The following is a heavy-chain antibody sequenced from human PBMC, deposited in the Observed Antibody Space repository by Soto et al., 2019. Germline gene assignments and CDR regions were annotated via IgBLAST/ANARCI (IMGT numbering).Heavy chain of an antibody. CDR2: MNPGKGNA. Sequence: GASVKVSCKASGYTFTSYEIEWRGQTPGPGVGWWEWMNPGKGNAKYAQNFQARVSMEGDTSASTAYMELSSLRSEDTAVYYCARGGYFDSSNYLAYWGLGTLVTVSS. V-gene: IGHV1-3*01. J-gene: IGHJ4*02. CDR3: ARGGYFDSSNYLAY. D-gene: IGHD3-22*01. CDR1: GYTFTSYE.